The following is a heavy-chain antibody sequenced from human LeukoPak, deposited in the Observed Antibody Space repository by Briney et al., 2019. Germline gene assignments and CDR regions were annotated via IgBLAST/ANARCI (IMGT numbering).Heavy chain of an antibody. Sequence: SETLSHTCTVSGGSISSSSYYWGWIRQPPGKGLEWIGSIYHSGSTYYNPSLKSRVTISVDTSKNQFSLKLSSVTAADTAVYYCARGVSGAVAGTGCFQHWGQGTLVTVSS. V-gene: IGHV4-39*07. CDR1: GGSISSSSYY. CDR3: ARGVSGAVAGTGCFQH. CDR2: IYHSGST. D-gene: IGHD6-19*01. J-gene: IGHJ1*01.